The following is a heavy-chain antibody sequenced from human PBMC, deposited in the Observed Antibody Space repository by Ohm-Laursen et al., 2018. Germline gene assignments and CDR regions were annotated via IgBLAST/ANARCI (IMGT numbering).Heavy chain of an antibody. CDR1: GATISDYW. CDR3: ARGSSRDFKE. Sequence: SLRLSCSASGATISDYWMHWVRQTPGKGLEWVSRITGDGSRPFYADSVKGRFTISRDNGQNVLYLQMTRLRADDTAIYYCARGSSRDFKEWGQGTLVTVSS. D-gene: IGHD2-21*02. V-gene: IGHV3-74*01. J-gene: IGHJ4*02. CDR2: ITGDGSRP.